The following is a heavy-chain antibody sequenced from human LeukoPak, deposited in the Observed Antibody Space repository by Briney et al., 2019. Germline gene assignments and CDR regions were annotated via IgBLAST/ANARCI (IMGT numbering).Heavy chain of an antibody. V-gene: IGHV4-59*08. CDR1: GGSKSSYY. J-gene: IGHJ4*02. CDR3: ARATLGYGSGSYTYDY. Sequence: SETLSLTCTVSGGSKSSYYWSWIRQPPGKGLEWIGYIYYSGSTNYNPSLKSRVTISVDTSKNQFSLKLSSVTAADTAVYYCARATLGYGSGSYTYDYWGQGTLVTVSS. D-gene: IGHD3-10*01. CDR2: IYYSGST.